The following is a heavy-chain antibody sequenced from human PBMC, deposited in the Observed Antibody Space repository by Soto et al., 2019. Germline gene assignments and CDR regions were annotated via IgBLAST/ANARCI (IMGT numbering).Heavy chain of an antibody. Sequence: GGSLRLSCAASGFTFSSYAMSWVRQAPGKGLEWVSAISGSGGSTYYADSVKGRFTISRDNSKNTLYLQMNSLRAEDTAVYYCAKDRVSSYYYDSSGYGPTDYWGQGTLVTVSS. CDR1: GFTFSSYA. D-gene: IGHD3-22*01. CDR2: ISGSGGST. J-gene: IGHJ4*02. CDR3: AKDRVSSYYYDSSGYGPTDY. V-gene: IGHV3-23*01.